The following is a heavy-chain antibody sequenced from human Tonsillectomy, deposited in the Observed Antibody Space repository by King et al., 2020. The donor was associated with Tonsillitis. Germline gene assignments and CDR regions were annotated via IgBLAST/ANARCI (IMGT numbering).Heavy chain of an antibody. CDR3: ARMVLGAFDY. D-gene: IGHD3-3*01. J-gene: IGHJ4*02. Sequence: QLQESGPGLVKPSETLSLTCTVSGGSISSHYWSWIRQPPGKALDWIGYIYYSGSTNYNPSLKSRVTISVDTSKNQFSLKLSYVTAADTAVYYCARMVLGAFDYWGQGTLVTVSS. V-gene: IGHV4-59*11. CDR1: GGSISSHY. CDR2: IYYSGST.